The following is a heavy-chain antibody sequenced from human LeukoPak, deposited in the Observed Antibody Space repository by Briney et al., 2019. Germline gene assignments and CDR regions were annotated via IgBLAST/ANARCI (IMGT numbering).Heavy chain of an antibody. CDR3: ARHGIAVASYYYGMDV. J-gene: IGHJ6*02. CDR1: GDSISSYY. D-gene: IGHD6-19*01. CDR2: IYYSGST. Sequence: SETLSLTCTVSGDSISSYYWSWIRQPPGKGLEWIGYIYYSGSTNYNPSLKSRVTISVDTSKNQFSLKLSSVTAADTAVYYCARHGIAVASYYYGMDVWGQGTTVTVSS. V-gene: IGHV4-59*08.